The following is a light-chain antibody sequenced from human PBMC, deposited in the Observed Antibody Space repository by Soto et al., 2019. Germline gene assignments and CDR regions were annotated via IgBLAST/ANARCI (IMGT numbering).Light chain of an antibody. J-gene: IGKJ3*01. CDR2: DAS. V-gene: IGKV3-11*01. CDR3: QQRINWLFT. Sequence: EIVLTPYPAPLSLSPGERATLSCRASKSVSSYVALYQQKPGQAPRLLIYDASSRATGIPARFSGSGSGTEFTITISSLETEEFAVYYCQQRINWLFTFRPGTKADIK. CDR1: KSVSSY.